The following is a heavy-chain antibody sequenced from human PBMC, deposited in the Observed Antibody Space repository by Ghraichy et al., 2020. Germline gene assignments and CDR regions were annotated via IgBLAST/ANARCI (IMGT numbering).Heavy chain of an antibody. Sequence: SQTLSLTCTVSGDSISSGPYSWSWIRQPPGKGLEWIGYMYLSGSTYYNLSLKSRVTISIDRSKHQFSLKMSSVTAADTAVYYCARGGSFAYAFDVWGQGTMVTVPS. CDR2: MYLSGST. V-gene: IGHV4-30-2*01. CDR3: ARGGSFAYAFDV. CDR1: GDSISSGPYS. D-gene: IGHD2-21*01. J-gene: IGHJ3*01.